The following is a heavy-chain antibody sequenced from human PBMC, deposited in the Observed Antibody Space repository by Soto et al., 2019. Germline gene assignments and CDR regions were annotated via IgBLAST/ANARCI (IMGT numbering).Heavy chain of an antibody. Sequence: QPGGSLRLSCAASGFTFSSYAVSWVRQAPGKGLEWVSGISDSGGSTYYADSVKGRFTISRDNSKNTLYLQMNSLRAEDTAVYYCAKDGASYYYYGMDVWGQGTTVTVSS. J-gene: IGHJ6*02. V-gene: IGHV3-23*01. CDR2: ISDSGGST. CDR1: GFTFSSYA. D-gene: IGHD3-10*01. CDR3: AKDGASYYYYGMDV.